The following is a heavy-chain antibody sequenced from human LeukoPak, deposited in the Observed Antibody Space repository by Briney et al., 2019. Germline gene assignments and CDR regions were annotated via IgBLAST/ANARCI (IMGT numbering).Heavy chain of an antibody. CDR1: GYSFISNW. CDR3: ARQDAGSYGYFAY. D-gene: IGHD5-18*01. CDR2: IYPGDSDT. J-gene: IGHJ4*02. V-gene: IGHV5-51*01. Sequence: GESLKISCKGSGYSFISNWIGWVRQMPGRGLEWMGIIYPGDSDTRFSPSFQGQVTISADKSISTAYLPWSSLKASDTAMYYCARQDAGSYGYFAYWGQGTLVTVSS.